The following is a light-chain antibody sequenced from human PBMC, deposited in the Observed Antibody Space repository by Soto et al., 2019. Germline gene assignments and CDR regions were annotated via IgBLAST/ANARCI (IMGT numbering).Light chain of an antibody. J-gene: IGKJ4*01. Sequence: EIVMTQSPATLSVSPGERATLSCRASQSVSSNLAWYQQKPGQAPRLLIYGASTRATGIPARFSGSGSGTEFTLTISSLQSEDSAVYYCQQYNDWPLTFGGGTKV. CDR2: GAS. CDR3: QQYNDWPLT. CDR1: QSVSSN. V-gene: IGKV3-15*01.